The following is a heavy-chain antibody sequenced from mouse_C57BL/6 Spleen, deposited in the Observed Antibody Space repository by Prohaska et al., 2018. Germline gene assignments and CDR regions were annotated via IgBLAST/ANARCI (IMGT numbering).Heavy chain of an antibody. Sequence: PGASVKLSCKASGYTFTSYWMHWVKQRPGQGLEWIGMIHPNSGSTNYNEKFKSKATLTVDKSSSTAYMQLSGLTSEDSAVYYCARRDYEGYWGQGTTLTVSS. V-gene: IGHV1-64*01. CDR2: IHPNSGST. D-gene: IGHD2-4*01. J-gene: IGHJ2*01. CDR1: GYTFTSYW. CDR3: ARRDYEGY.